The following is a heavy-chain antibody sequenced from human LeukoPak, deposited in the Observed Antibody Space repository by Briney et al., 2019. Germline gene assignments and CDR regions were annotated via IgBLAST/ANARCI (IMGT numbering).Heavy chain of an antibody. CDR3: ATASRSHYADYNLDY. J-gene: IGHJ4*02. CDR2: FDPEDGET. CDR1: GYTFSELS. Sequence: GASVKVSCKVSGYTFSELSMHWVRQAPGKGLEWMGSFDPEDGETIYAQKFQGRVTMTEDTSTDTAYMELSSLRSEDTAVYYCATASRSHYADYNLDYWGQGTLVTVSS. V-gene: IGHV1-24*01. D-gene: IGHD4-17*01.